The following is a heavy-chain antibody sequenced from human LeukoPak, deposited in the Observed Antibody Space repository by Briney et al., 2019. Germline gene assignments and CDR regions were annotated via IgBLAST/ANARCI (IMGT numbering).Heavy chain of an antibody. Sequence: PSETLSLTCTVSGGSISSSSYYWGWIRQPPGKGLEWLGYIYYSGSTNYNPSLKSRVTISVDTSKNQFSLKLSSVTAADTAVYYCARSDAVRYFDYTGYYYYGMDVWGQGTTVTVSS. V-gene: IGHV4-61*05. CDR1: GGSISSSSYY. CDR3: ARSDAVRYFDYTGYYYYGMDV. CDR2: IYYSGST. J-gene: IGHJ6*02. D-gene: IGHD3-9*01.